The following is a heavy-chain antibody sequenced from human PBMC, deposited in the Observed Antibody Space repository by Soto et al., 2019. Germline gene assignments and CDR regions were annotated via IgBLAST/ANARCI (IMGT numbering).Heavy chain of an antibody. CDR2: INAGVDGT. CDR1: GYASLSYA. D-gene: IGHD3-10*01. J-gene: IGHJ4*02. Sequence: QVQLVQSGPEMMQPGASVKVSCKASGYASLSYAMHWVRQVHGQVYEWLGWINAGVDGTMYSERVQGRVRITRDTSANTVYMELNALTSEGTAVYYCAREVPGVTSFDYWGQGTLVIVSS. CDR3: AREVPGVTSFDY. V-gene: IGHV1-3*01.